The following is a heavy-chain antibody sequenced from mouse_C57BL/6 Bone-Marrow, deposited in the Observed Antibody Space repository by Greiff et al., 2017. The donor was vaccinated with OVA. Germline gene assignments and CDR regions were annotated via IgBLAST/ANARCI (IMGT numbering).Heavy chain of an antibody. J-gene: IGHJ2*01. CDR3: ARRGPRQLRPVDY. Sequence: QVQLQQPGAELVRPGTSVKLSCKASGYTFTSYWMHWVKQRPGQGLEWIGVIDPSDSYTNYNQKFKGKATLTVDTSSSTAYMQLSSLTSEDSAVYYCARRGPRQLRPVDYWGQGTTLTVSS. V-gene: IGHV1-59*01. D-gene: IGHD3-2*02. CDR1: GYTFTSYW. CDR2: IDPSDSYT.